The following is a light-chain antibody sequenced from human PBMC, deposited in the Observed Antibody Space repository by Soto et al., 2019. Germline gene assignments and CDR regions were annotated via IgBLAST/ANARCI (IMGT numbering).Light chain of an antibody. CDR3: AAWDDSRSGPL. CDR1: SSNIGTNY. Sequence: QPVLTQSPSASGTPGQRVTISCSGGSSNIGTNYVYWYQHLPGTAPKLLIYTNNERPSGVPDRFSGSKSGTSGSLAISGLRPEDEADYYCAAWDDSRSGPLFGAGTKLTVL. CDR2: TNN. J-gene: IGLJ2*01. V-gene: IGLV1-47*02.